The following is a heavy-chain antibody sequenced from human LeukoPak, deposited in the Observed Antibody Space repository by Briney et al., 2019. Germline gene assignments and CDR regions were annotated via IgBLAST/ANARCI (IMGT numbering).Heavy chain of an antibody. Sequence: GSLRVSCAASGFSFSDYWMTWVRQAPGKGLEWVANIKQDGSEKYYVDSVKGRFTISRDNAQNSLYLQMNTLRAEDTAVYYCARGIAADDVYSYYFYMDVWGKGTTVTVSS. CDR1: GFSFSDYW. J-gene: IGHJ6*03. CDR3: ARGIAADDVYSYYFYMDV. V-gene: IGHV3-7*01. CDR2: IKQDGSEK. D-gene: IGHD6-13*01.